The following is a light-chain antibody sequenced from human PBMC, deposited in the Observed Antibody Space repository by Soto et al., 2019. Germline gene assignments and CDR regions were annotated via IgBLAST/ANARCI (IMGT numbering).Light chain of an antibody. CDR2: DDN. J-gene: IGLJ3*02. CDR1: SSNIGNNF. Sequence: QSVLTQPPSVSAAPGQKVTMSCSGSSSNIGNNFVSWYQQFPGTAPKLLIYDDNKRPTGIPDRFSASKSGTSATLGITGLQTGDEADYYCGTWDNSLSVVVFGGGTKLTVL. V-gene: IGLV1-51*01. CDR3: GTWDNSLSVVV.